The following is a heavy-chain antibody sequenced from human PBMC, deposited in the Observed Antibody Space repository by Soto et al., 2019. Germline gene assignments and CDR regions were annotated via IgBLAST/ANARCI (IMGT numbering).Heavy chain of an antibody. Sequence: QVQLVQSGAEVKKPGSSVKVSCKASGGTFSSYAISWVRQSPGQGLEWMGGIIPIFGTANYAQKFQGRVTITADESTSTAYMELSRLSSEDTAVYYCATRLTTLTTTVVPFDYWGQGTLVTVSS. V-gene: IGHV1-69*01. CDR3: ATRLTTLTTTVVPFDY. D-gene: IGHD4-17*01. CDR1: GGTFSSYA. J-gene: IGHJ4*02. CDR2: IIPIFGTA.